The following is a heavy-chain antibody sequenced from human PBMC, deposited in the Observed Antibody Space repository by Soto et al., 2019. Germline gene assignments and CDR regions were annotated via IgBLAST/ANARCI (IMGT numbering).Heavy chain of an antibody. J-gene: IGHJ4*02. CDR1: GLTIGAYA. CDR3: ARDHNWGFDH. D-gene: IGHD7-27*01. CDR2: IRTSSNSI. V-gene: IGHV3-48*02. Sequence: GGSLTLSCAASGLTIGAYAMSRVRQAPGKGLEWVSYIRTSSNSIFYADSVKGRFTISKDDAKNSLFLQMNSLTDEDTAVYYCARDHNWGFDHWGQGTLVTVSS.